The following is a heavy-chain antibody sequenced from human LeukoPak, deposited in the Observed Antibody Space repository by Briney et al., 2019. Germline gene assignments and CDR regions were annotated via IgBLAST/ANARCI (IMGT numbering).Heavy chain of an antibody. V-gene: IGHV4-4*02. J-gene: IGHJ4*02. Sequence: SGTLSLTCAVSGGSISSSNWWSWVRQPPGKGLEWIGEIYHSGSTNYKPSLKSRVTISVDKSKNQFSLKLNSVTAADTAVYYFARDLVYDCVWGSYRPPPKYYFDYWGQGTLVTVSS. D-gene: IGHD3-16*02. CDR2: IYHSGST. CDR1: GGSISSSNW. CDR3: ARDLVYDCVWGSYRPPPKYYFDY.